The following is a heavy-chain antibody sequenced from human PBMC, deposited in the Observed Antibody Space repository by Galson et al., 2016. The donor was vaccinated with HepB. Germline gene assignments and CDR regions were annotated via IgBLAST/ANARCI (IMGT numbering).Heavy chain of an antibody. V-gene: IGHV1-69*13. CDR1: GGTFSSYA. J-gene: IGHJ5*02. Sequence: SVKVSCKASGGTFSSYAISWVRQAPGQGLEWMGGIIPIFGTPNYAQNFQGRVTITADESTSTAYMELSSLRSEDTAVYYCARGVSRGLRFLEWYLTQNWFDPWGQGTQVTVSS. CDR2: IIPIFGTP. CDR3: ARGVSRGLRFLEWYLTQNWFDP. D-gene: IGHD3-3*01.